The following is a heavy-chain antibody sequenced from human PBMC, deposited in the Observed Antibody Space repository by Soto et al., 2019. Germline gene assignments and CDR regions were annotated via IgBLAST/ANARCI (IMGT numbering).Heavy chain of an antibody. D-gene: IGHD3-10*01. CDR1: GFTFSNAW. CDR2: IKSKTNGGTT. Sequence: EVQLVESGGGLVKPGGCLRLSCATSGFTFSNAWMNWVRQAPGKGLEWVGRIKSKTNGGTTDYAAPVKDRFTISRDDSKNTLYLQMNSLKIEDTAVYYCTTDVILSGECQPADGQWGQGTLVTVSS. CDR3: TTDVILSGECQPADGQ. J-gene: IGHJ4*02. V-gene: IGHV3-15*07.